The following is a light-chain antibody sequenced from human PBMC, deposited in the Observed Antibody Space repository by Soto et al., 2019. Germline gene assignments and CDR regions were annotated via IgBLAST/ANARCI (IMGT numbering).Light chain of an antibody. CDR1: QSVSSRY. CDR2: GAS. V-gene: IGKV3-20*01. CDR3: HQYGSF. Sequence: EIVLTQSPGTLSLSPGERATLSCRASQSVSSRYLAWYQQKPGQAPRLLIYGASSRATGILDRFSGSGSGTAVTLTISRLESEDFAVYYCHQYGSFFGPGNKVDIK. J-gene: IGKJ3*01.